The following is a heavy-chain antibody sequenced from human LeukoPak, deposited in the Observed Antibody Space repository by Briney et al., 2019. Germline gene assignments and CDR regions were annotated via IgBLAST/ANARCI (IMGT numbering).Heavy chain of an antibody. CDR1: GGTFISYA. CDR3: ARGPYYYYDSSGYSRDYYFDY. D-gene: IGHD3-22*01. J-gene: IGHJ4*02. CDR2: IIPIFGTA. V-gene: IGHV1-69*13. Sequence: SVKVSCKASGGTFISYAISWVRQAPGQGLEWMGGIIPIFGTANYAQKFQGRVTITADESTSTAYMELSSLRSEDTAVYYCARGPYYYYDSSGYSRDYYFDYWGQGTLVTVSS.